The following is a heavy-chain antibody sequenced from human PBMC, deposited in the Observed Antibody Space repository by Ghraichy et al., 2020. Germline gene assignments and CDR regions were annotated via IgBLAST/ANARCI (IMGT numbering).Heavy chain of an antibody. V-gene: IGHV3-72*01. CDR2: TRNKANSYTT. J-gene: IGHJ6*02. CDR3: ARHYSIRGMDV. CDR1: GFTFSDHY. D-gene: IGHD4-11*01. Sequence: GGSLRLSCAASGFTFSDHYMDWVRQAPGKGLEWVGRTRNKANSYTTEYAASVKGRFTISRDDSKNSLYLQMNSLKTEDTAVYYCARHYSIRGMDVWGQGTTVTVSS.